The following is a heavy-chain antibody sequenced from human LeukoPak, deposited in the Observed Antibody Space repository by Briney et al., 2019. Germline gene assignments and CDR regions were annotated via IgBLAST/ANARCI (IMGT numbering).Heavy chain of an antibody. Sequence: GGSLRLSCAASGFTFSNAWMSWVRQAPGKGLEWVGRIKSKTEGGTTDYAAPVKGRFTISRDDPKNTLYLQMNSLKTEDTAVYCCTTDPRGEEYYYDSSGYYQLIDYWGQGTLVTVSS. CDR2: IKSKTEGGTT. V-gene: IGHV3-15*01. D-gene: IGHD3-22*01. CDR1: GFTFSNAW. CDR3: TTDPRGEEYYYDSSGYYQLIDY. J-gene: IGHJ4*02.